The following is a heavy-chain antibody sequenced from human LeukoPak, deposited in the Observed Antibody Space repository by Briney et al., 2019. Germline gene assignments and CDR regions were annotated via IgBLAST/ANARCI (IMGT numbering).Heavy chain of an antibody. CDR2: IWSDGTNR. CDR1: GVIFSDHG. J-gene: IGHJ4*01. V-gene: IGHV3-33*01. CDR3: ARAAQRGFDYSNSLKY. D-gene: IGHD4-11*01. Sequence: GGSLRLSCAASGVIFSDHGMHWGRQAPGQGLEWVAVIWSDGTNRFYADSVKGRFTISRDNSQNTVFLQMDSLRVKDTAIYYCARAAQRGFDYSNSLKYWGHGTLVTVSS.